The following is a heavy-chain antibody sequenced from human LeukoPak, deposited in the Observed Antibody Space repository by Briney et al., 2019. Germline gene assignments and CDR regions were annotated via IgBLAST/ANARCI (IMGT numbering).Heavy chain of an antibody. V-gene: IGHV3-33*03. CDR1: GFTFSNYG. CDR2: IYYDGSDK. Sequence: GGSLRLSCVGSGFTFSNYGMHWVRQAPGKGLEWVAVIYYDGSDKYYADSVKGRFTISRHNSKNTVYLQMNNLRAEDTAMYYCARVDTTLSYKLDYWGQGTLVTVSS. D-gene: IGHD1-1*01. J-gene: IGHJ4*02. CDR3: ARVDTTLSYKLDY.